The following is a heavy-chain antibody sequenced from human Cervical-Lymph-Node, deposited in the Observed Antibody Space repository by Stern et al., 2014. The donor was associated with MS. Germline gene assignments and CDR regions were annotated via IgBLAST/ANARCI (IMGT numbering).Heavy chain of an antibody. Sequence: VQLLESGGGVVQPGRSLRLSCAASGFTFSSYAMHWVRQAPGKGLEWVAVISYDGSNKYYADSVKGRFTISRDNSKNTLYLQMNSLRAEDTAVYYCARSLALYSSSWYPLHYYGMDVWGQGTTVTVSS. CDR3: ARSLALYSSSWYPLHYYGMDV. CDR2: ISYDGSNK. CDR1: GFTFSSYA. J-gene: IGHJ6*02. D-gene: IGHD6-13*01. V-gene: IGHV3-30*01.